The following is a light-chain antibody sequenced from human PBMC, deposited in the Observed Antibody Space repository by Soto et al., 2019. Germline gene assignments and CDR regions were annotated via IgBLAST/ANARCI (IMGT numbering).Light chain of an antibody. J-gene: IGKJ3*01. CDR2: AAS. CDR1: QGISSY. Sequence: DIQLTQSPSFLSATEGDRVTIPCRASQGISSYLAWYQQKPGKAPKLLIYAASTLQSGVPSRFSGSGSGTEFTLTISSLQPDDFATYYCQQYNSYSGFTFGPGTKVDIK. V-gene: IGKV1-9*01. CDR3: QQYNSYSGFT.